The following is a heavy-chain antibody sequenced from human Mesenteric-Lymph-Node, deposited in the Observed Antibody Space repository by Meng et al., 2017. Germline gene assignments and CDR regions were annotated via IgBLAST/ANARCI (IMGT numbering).Heavy chain of an antibody. CDR2: ISWNSGSI. D-gene: IGHD3-22*01. CDR1: GFTFDDYA. Sequence: SLKISCAASGFTFDDYAMHWVRQAPGKGLEWVSGISWNSGSIGYADSVKGRFTISRDNSKNTVYLQMNSLRAEDTAVYYCARGGYYYETSGPDYWGQGTLVTVSS. V-gene: IGHV3-9*01. CDR3: ARGGYYYETSGPDY. J-gene: IGHJ4*02.